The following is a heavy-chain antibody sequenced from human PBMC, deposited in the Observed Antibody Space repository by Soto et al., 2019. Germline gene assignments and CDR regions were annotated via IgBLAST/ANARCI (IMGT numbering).Heavy chain of an antibody. CDR3: ARSLRRKLLWSSRYMDV. J-gene: IGHJ6*03. D-gene: IGHD3-10*01. Sequence: SETLSLTCTISGGSISSYYWTWIRQSPGKGLEWIGYFYYSGSTNYKPSLKSRDNKSVDTSKKQITLKMTSVTAADTAVYYCARSLRRKLLWSSRYMDVWGKGTTVTVSS. CDR1: GGSISSYY. V-gene: IGHV4-59*08. CDR2: FYYSGST.